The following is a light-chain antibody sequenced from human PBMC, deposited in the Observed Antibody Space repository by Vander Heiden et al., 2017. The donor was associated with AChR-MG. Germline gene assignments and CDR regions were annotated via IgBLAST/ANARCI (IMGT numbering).Light chain of an antibody. CDR3: QSYDSSLSGLYV. CDR1: SANIGAGYD. V-gene: IGLV1-40*01. Sequence: QSVLTQPPSVSGAPGQRVTTSCTGSSANIGAGYDVHWYQQLPGTAPKLLIYGNSNRPSGGPDRFSGSKSGTSASLAITGLQAEDEADDYCQSYDSSLSGLYVFGTGTKVTVL. J-gene: IGLJ1*01. CDR2: GNS.